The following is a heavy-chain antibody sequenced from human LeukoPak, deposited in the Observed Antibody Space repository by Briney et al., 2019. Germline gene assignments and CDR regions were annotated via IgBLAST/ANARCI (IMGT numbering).Heavy chain of an antibody. J-gene: IGHJ3*02. Sequence: SETLSLTRSVSGVSISNNYWSWIRQHPGKGLEWIGYIYYSGSTYYNPSLKSRVTISVDTSKNQFSLKLSSVTAADTAVYYCATIGEDDAFDIWGQGTMVTVSS. CDR1: GVSISNNY. V-gene: IGHV4-59*06. CDR3: ATIGEDDAFDI. D-gene: IGHD3-10*01. CDR2: IYYSGST.